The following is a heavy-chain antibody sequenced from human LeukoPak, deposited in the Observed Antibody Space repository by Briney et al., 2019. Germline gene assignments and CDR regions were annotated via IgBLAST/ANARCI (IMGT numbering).Heavy chain of an antibody. J-gene: IGHJ4*02. CDR2: IYYSGST. D-gene: IGHD1-1*01. Sequence: SETLSLTCTVSGGSISSYYWSWIRQPPGKGLEWIGYIYYSGSTYYNPSLTSRVTISIDTSKNQFSLRLNSVTAADTAVYYCARVRSWNDFDYWGQGTLVTVSS. CDR3: ARVRSWNDFDY. CDR1: GGSISSYY. V-gene: IGHV4-59*01.